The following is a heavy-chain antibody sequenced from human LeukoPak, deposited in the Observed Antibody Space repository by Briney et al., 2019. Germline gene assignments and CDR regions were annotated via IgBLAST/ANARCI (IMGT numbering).Heavy chain of an antibody. CDR2: INIKSGGT. CDR1: GYTFTDNY. CDR3: ARGVGSSRFDP. Sequence: GASVKVSCEASGYTFTDNYIHWVRQAPGQGLEWMGWINIKSGGTNYAQKLQGRVTMTRDTSISTAYMELSSLRSDDTAVYFCARGVGSSRFDPWGQGTLVTVSS. V-gene: IGHV1-2*02. J-gene: IGHJ5*02. D-gene: IGHD2-15*01.